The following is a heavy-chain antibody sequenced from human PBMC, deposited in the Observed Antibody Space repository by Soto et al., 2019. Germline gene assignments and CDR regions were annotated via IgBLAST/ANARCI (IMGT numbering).Heavy chain of an antibody. Sequence: QVQLVESGGGVVQPGRSLRLSCAASGFTFSSYGMHWVRQAPGKGLEWVAVISYDGSNKYYADSVKGRFTISRDNSKNTLYLQMNSLRAEDTAVYYCAKDEGYSSSPAYYYYYGMDVWGQGTTVTVSS. CDR3: AKDEGYSSSPAYYYYYGMDV. V-gene: IGHV3-30*18. J-gene: IGHJ6*02. CDR2: ISYDGSNK. D-gene: IGHD6-6*01. CDR1: GFTFSSYG.